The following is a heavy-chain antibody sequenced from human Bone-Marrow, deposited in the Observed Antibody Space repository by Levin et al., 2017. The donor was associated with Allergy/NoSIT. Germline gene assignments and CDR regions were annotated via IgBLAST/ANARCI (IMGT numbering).Heavy chain of an antibody. CDR2: ISYDGSNK. J-gene: IGHJ6*02. CDR3: ARESARAPLRYFDWLLHMYGMDV. Sequence: GGSLRLSCAASGFTFSSYAMHWVRQAPGKGLEWVAVISYDGSNKYYADSVKGRFTISRDNSKNTLYLQMNSLRAEDTAVYYCARESARAPLRYFDWLLHMYGMDVWGQGTTVTVSS. V-gene: IGHV3-30*04. D-gene: IGHD3-9*01. CDR1: GFTFSSYA.